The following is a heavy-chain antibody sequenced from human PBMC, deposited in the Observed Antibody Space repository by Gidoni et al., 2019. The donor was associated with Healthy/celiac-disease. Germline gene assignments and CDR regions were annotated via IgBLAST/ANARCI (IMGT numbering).Heavy chain of an antibody. CDR2: ISSSGSTI. D-gene: IGHD3-3*01. CDR3: ARDGLYYDFWSGYSPKYYYYGMDV. V-gene: IGHV3-48*03. CDR1: GFTFRSYE. Sequence: EVQLVESGGGLVQPGGSLRLSCAASGFTFRSYEMNWVRQAPGKGLEWVSYISSSGSTIYYADSVKGRFTISRDNAKNSLYLQMNSLRAEDTAVYYCARDGLYYDFWSGYSPKYYYYGMDVWGQGTTVTVSS. J-gene: IGHJ6*02.